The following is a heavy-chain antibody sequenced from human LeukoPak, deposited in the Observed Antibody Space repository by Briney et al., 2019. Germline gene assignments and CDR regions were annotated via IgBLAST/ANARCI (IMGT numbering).Heavy chain of an antibody. CDR1: GFTFSSYE. J-gene: IGHJ4*02. CDR3: VRGGWLNFDY. V-gene: IGHV3-7*01. CDR2: IKQDGSEK. D-gene: IGHD6-19*01. Sequence: GGSLRLSCAASGFTFSSYEMNWVRQAPGKGLEWVANIKQDGSEKYYVDSVKGRFTISRDNAKNSLYLQMNSLRAEDTAVYYCVRGGWLNFDYWGQGTLVTVSS.